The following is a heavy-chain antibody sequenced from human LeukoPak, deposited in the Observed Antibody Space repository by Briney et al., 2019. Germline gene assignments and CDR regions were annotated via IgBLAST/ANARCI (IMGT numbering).Heavy chain of an antibody. D-gene: IGHD3-9*01. CDR3: ARADDWLLSPLDS. Sequence: GGSLRLSCAASGFTFSSYAMHWVRQAPGKGLEWVAVISYDGSNKYYADSVKGRFTISRDNAKNTLYLQMNSLRAEDTTVYYCARADDWLLSPLDSWGQGTLVTVS. V-gene: IGHV3-30-3*01. CDR1: GFTFSSYA. J-gene: IGHJ4*02. CDR2: ISYDGSNK.